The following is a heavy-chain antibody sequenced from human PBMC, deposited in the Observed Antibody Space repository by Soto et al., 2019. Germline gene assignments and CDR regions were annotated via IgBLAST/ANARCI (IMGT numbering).Heavy chain of an antibody. D-gene: IGHD3-22*01. Sequence: GGSLRLSCAASGFIFSDYYMSWIRQAPGKGLEWVSYINSRSTYTKYADSVKGRFTISRDNAKNSLYLQMNSLRAEDTAVYFCARVKRTYYYDSSGYQSAFDIWGQGTMVTVSS. CDR2: INSRSTYT. V-gene: IGHV3-11*06. CDR3: ARVKRTYYYDSSGYQSAFDI. CDR1: GFIFSDYY. J-gene: IGHJ3*02.